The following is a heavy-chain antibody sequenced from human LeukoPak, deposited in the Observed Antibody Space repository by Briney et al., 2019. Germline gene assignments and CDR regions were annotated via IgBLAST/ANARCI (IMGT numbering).Heavy chain of an antibody. CDR1: GYTFTSYY. CDR3: ARSPAYCSGGTCYGHNWFDP. V-gene: IGHV1-46*01. Sequence: ASVKVSCKASGYTFTSYYMHWVRQAPGQGLEWMGIINPSGGSTSYAQKFQGRVTMTTDTSTSTVYMEVSSLRSEDTAVYYCARSPAYCSGGTCYGHNWFDPWGQGTLVTVSS. CDR2: INPSGGST. J-gene: IGHJ5*02. D-gene: IGHD2-15*01.